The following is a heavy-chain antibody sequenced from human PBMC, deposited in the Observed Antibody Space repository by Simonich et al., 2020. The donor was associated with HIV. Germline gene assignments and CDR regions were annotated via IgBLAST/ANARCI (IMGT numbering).Heavy chain of an antibody. CDR3: ARDGRKGSSTSCSDY. D-gene: IGHD2-2*01. CDR1: GFTFSSNS. CDR2: ISSSSSYI. V-gene: IGHV3-21*01. J-gene: IGHJ4*02. Sequence: EVQLVDSGGGLVKPGGSLRLSCAASGFTFSSNSMNGVHQAPGMGLEWVSSISSSSSYIYYADSVKGRFTISRDNAKNSLYLQMNSLRAEDTAVYYCARDGRKGSSTSCSDYWGQGTLVTVSS.